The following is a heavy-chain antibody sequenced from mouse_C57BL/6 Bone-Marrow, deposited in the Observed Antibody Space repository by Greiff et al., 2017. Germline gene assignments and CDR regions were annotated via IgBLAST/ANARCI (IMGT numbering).Heavy chain of an antibody. V-gene: IGHV8-8*01. Sequence: VKLMESGPGLLQPSQTLSLTCSFSGFSLSTFGMGVGWIRPPSGMGLVWLAHIWWDDDKYYNPVLKSRLTITKATSKHHVFLKIAHVDTADTATYSCARIYYGSSYRYFDYWGQGTTLTVTA. J-gene: IGHJ2*01. D-gene: IGHD1-1*01. CDR2: IWWDDDK. CDR1: GFSLSTFGMG. CDR3: ARIYYGSSYRYFDY.